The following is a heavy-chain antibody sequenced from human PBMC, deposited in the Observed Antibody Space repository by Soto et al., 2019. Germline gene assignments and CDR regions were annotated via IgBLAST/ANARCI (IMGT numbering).Heavy chain of an antibody. D-gene: IGHD2-15*01. CDR2: IGDSGAST. CDR3: AKVVELDV. J-gene: IGHJ6*02. V-gene: IGHV3-23*01. Sequence: EVLLLESGGGLVQPGGSLRLSCEASGFSFSSFAMNWVRQAPGKGLEWGSAIGDSGASTYYADSVKGRFTISRDNSRNTLYLQLNSLRAEYTAVYYCAKVVELDVWGHGTTVTVSS. CDR1: GFSFSSFA.